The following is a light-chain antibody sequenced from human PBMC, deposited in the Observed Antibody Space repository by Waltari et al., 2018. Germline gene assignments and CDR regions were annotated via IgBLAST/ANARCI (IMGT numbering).Light chain of an antibody. Sequence: QSALTQPASVSASTGPSMTTSRTGPNQDVGSYNLVSWYQQPPRKAPKVIIFEVNKRPSGVSNRFSGYKSGNTASLTVSGRHPEDEADYYCCSYAGTPRVVFGGGTKLTVL. V-gene: IGLV2-23*02. CDR2: EVN. CDR1: NQDVGSYNL. J-gene: IGLJ2*01. CDR3: CSYAGTPRVV.